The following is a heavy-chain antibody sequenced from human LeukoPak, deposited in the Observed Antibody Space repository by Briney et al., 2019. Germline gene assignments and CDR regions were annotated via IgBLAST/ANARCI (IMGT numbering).Heavy chain of an antibody. CDR3: ASITMVRGVDR. J-gene: IGHJ5*02. Sequence: GSLRLSCAASGFTFGSYGMSWVRQAPGKGLEWIGYIYYSGSTNYNPSLKSRVTISVDTSKNQFSLKLSSVTAADTAVYYCASITMVRGVDRWGQGTLVTVSS. V-gene: IGHV4-59*01. CDR2: IYYSGST. CDR1: GFTFGSYG. D-gene: IGHD3-10*01.